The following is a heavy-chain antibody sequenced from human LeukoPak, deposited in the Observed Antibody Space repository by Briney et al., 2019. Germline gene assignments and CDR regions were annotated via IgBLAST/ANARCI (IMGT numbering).Heavy chain of an antibody. CDR1: GYTFTGYY. V-gene: IGHV1-2*02. J-gene: IGHJ4*02. D-gene: IGHD3-3*01. Sequence: ASVKVSCKASGYTFTGYYMHWVRQAPGQGLEWMGWINPNSGGTNYAQKFQGRVTMTRDTSISTAYMELSRLRSDDTAVYYCARTTYYDFWSGSSSYNYFDYWGQGTLVTVSS. CDR3: ARTTYYDFWSGSSSYNYFDY. CDR2: INPNSGGT.